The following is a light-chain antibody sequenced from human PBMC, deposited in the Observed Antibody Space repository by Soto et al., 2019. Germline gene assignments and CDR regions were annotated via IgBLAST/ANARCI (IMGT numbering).Light chain of an antibody. Sequence: ILMTQSPATLSVSPGERATLSCSASQSVSNNLAWYQKKPGQAPRLLLYDASTRATGIPARFSGSGSGTEFTLTIGGLPSEDFAVYYCQQYNDWPPRTFGQGTKVEIK. V-gene: IGKV3-15*01. J-gene: IGKJ1*01. CDR3: QQYNDWPPRT. CDR1: QSVSNN. CDR2: DAS.